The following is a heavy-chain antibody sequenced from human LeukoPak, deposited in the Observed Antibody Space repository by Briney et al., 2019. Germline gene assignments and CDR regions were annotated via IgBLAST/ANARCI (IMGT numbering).Heavy chain of an antibody. D-gene: IGHD2-2*02. Sequence: GGSLRLSCAASGFTSDDYGMSWVRQAPGKGLEWVSGINWNGGSTGYADSVKGRFTISRDNAKNSLYLQMNSLRAEDTALYYCAREGVPAAIRGGAFDYWGQGTLVTVSS. CDR2: INWNGGST. CDR1: GFTSDDYG. J-gene: IGHJ4*02. CDR3: AREGVPAAIRGGAFDY. V-gene: IGHV3-20*04.